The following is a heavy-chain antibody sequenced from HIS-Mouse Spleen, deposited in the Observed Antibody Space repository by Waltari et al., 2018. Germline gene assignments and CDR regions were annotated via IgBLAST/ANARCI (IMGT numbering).Heavy chain of an antibody. CDR1: GGSISSYY. V-gene: IGHV4-59*01. Sequence: QVQLQESGPGLVKPSETLSLTCTVSGGSISSYYWSWIRQPPGKGLEWIGYIYYSGSTNYNPSLKSRVTISVDTSKNQFSRKLSSVTAADTAVYYCARLTGVYYFDYWGQGTLVTVSS. J-gene: IGHJ4*02. CDR3: ARLTGVYYFDY. D-gene: IGHD7-27*01. CDR2: IYYSGST.